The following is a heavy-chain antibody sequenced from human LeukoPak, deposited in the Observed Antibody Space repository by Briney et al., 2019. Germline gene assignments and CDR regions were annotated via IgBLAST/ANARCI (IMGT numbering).Heavy chain of an antibody. D-gene: IGHD1-26*01. CDR2: ISYDGSNK. V-gene: IGHV3-30-3*01. CDR1: GFTFSSYA. CDR3: AATVGATVYYFDY. Sequence: GRSLRLSCAASGFTFSSYAMHWVRQAPGKGLEWVAVISYDGSNKYYADSVKGRFTISRDNSKNTLYLQMNSLRAEDTAVYYCAATVGATVYYFDYWGQGTLVTVSS. J-gene: IGHJ4*02.